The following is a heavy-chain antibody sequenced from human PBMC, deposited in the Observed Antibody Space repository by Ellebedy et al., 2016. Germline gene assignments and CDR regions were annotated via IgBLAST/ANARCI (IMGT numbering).Heavy chain of an antibody. CDR1: GFTFSSYT. CDR3: AKPQQLVNYFDY. CDR2: ISGSGGST. Sequence: GGSLRLXXAASGFTFSSYTMRWVRQAPGKGLEWVSDISGSGGSTYYADSVKGRFTISRDNSKNTLYLQMNSLRAEDTAVYYCAKPQQLVNYFDYWGQGTLVTVSS. V-gene: IGHV3-23*01. J-gene: IGHJ4*02. D-gene: IGHD6-13*01.